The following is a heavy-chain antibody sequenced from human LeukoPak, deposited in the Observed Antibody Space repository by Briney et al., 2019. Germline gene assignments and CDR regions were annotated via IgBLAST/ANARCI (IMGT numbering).Heavy chain of an antibody. D-gene: IGHD4-17*01. CDR3: AKVKSGDYKYYFDY. Sequence: PGGSLRLSCAASGFTFSSYGMHWVRQAPGKGLEWVAVISYDGSNKYYADSVKGRFTISRDNSKNTLYLQMNSLRAEDTALYYCAKVKSGDYKYYFDYWGQGTLVTVSS. CDR1: GFTFSSYG. V-gene: IGHV3-30*18. J-gene: IGHJ4*02. CDR2: ISYDGSNK.